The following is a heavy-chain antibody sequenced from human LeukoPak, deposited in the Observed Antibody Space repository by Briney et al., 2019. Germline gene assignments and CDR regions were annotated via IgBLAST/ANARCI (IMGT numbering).Heavy chain of an antibody. V-gene: IGHV4-39*07. Sequence: PSETLSLTCTVSGGSISSSSYYWGWIRQPPGKGLEWIGSIYYSGSTYYNPSLKSRVTISVDTSKNQLSLKLSFVTAADTAVYFCARSGGLWLLTYYFDYWGQGTLVTVSS. J-gene: IGHJ4*02. CDR1: GGSISSSSYY. CDR2: IYYSGST. CDR3: ARSGGLWLLTYYFDY. D-gene: IGHD3-22*01.